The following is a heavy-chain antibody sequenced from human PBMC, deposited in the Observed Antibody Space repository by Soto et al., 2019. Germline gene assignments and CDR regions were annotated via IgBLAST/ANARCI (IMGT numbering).Heavy chain of an antibody. CDR2: INTDGSST. CDR3: TRDPGAYSSTWSFYFDS. CDR1: GFTFSSFW. V-gene: IGHV3-74*01. J-gene: IGHJ4*02. D-gene: IGHD6-13*01. Sequence: VGSLRLSGAASGFTFSSFWMHWVRQAPGKGLVWVSRINTDGSSTTYADSVKGRFTISRDNAKNTLYLQMDSLRAEDTGVYYCTRDPGAYSSTWSFYFDSWGQGTLVTVSS.